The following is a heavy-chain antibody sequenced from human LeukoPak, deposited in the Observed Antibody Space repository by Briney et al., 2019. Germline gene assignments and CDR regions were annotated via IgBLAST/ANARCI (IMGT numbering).Heavy chain of an antibody. Sequence: GASVKVSCKASGGTFSSHAISWVRQAPGQGLERMGRIIPILGIANYAQKFQGRVTITADKSTSTAYMELSSLRSEDTAVYYCARDATAAGTDYWGQGTLVTVSS. J-gene: IGHJ4*02. D-gene: IGHD6-13*01. V-gene: IGHV1-69*04. CDR2: IIPILGIA. CDR3: ARDATAAGTDY. CDR1: GGTFSSHA.